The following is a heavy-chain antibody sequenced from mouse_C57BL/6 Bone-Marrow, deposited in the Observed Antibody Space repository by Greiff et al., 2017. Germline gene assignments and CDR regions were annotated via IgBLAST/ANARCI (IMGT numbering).Heavy chain of an antibody. CDR1: GYTFTDYY. CDR2: INPYNGGT. D-gene: IGHD1-1*02. J-gene: IGHJ3*01. Sequence: VQLQQSGPVLVKPGASVKMSCKASGYTFTDYYMNWVKQSHGKSLEWIGVINPYNGGTSYNQKFKGKATLTVDKSSSTAYMELNSLTSEDSAVYYGARRGNYGPAWFAYWGQGTLVTVSA. V-gene: IGHV1-19*01. CDR3: ARRGNYGPAWFAY.